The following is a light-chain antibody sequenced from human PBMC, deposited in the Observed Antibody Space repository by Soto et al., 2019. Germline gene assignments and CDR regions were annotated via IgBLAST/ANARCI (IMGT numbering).Light chain of an antibody. CDR3: CSYAGSYTYV. J-gene: IGLJ1*01. V-gene: IGLV2-11*01. CDR1: SSGVGGYNY. Sequence: QSALTQPRSVSGSPGQSVTISCTGTSSGVGGYNYVSWYQQHPGRAPKLMIYDVSKRPSGVPDRVSVSKSGNTASLTISGLQAEDEADYYCCSYAGSYTYVFGTGTKLTVL. CDR2: DVS.